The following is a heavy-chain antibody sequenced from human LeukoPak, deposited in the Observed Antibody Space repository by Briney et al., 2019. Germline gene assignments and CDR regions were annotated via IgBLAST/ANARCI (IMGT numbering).Heavy chain of an antibody. D-gene: IGHD5-18*01. CDR2: IKQDGSEK. CDR3: AALFVDTAMGDY. Sequence: GGSLRLSCAASGFTFSSYGMHWVRQAPGKGLEWVANIKQDGSEKYYVDSVKGRFTISRDNAKNSLYLQMDSLRAEDTAVYYCAALFVDTAMGDYWGQGTLVTVSS. V-gene: IGHV3-7*01. J-gene: IGHJ4*02. CDR1: GFTFSSYG.